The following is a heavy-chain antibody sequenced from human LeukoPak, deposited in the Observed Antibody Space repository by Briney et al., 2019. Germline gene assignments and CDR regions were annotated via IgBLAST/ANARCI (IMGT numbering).Heavy chain of an antibody. Sequence: PGGSLRLSCAASGFTFSSYGMSWVRQAPGKGRGWVGNIKQDGREKYYVASVKGRFTISSDNATKALYLQMNSLRAEDTAVYYCARDFHWNDSSGYYAFDIWGQGTMVTVSS. J-gene: IGHJ3*02. V-gene: IGHV3-7*05. CDR2: IKQDGREK. D-gene: IGHD3-22*01. CDR3: ARDFHWNDSSGYYAFDI. CDR1: GFTFSSYG.